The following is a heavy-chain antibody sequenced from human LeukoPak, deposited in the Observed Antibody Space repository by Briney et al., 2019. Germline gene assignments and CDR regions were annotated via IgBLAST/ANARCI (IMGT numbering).Heavy chain of an antibody. D-gene: IGHD3-10*01. V-gene: IGHV6-1*01. CDR3: VKEWANYYGT. J-gene: IGHJ5*02. Sequence: SQTLSLTCAISGDSVSSHTAAWTWIRQSPSRGLEWLGRTYHRSKWYNEYVESVKSRITINADTSKNQFSLQLRSVTPEDTALYYCVKEWANYYGTWGQGTLITVSS. CDR2: TYHRSKWYN. CDR1: GDSVSSHTAA.